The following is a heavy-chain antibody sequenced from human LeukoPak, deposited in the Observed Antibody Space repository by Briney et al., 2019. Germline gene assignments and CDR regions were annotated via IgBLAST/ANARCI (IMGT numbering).Heavy chain of an antibody. CDR3: ARGTMVRGVIRPYFDY. CDR1: GGTFSSYA. V-gene: IGHV1-69*05. D-gene: IGHD3-10*01. CDR2: IIPIFGTA. Sequence: SVKVSCKASGGTFSSYAISWVRQAPGQGLEWMGGIIPIFGTANYAQKFQGRVTITTDESTSTAYMELSSLRSEDTAVYYCARGTMVRGVIRPYFDYWGQGTLVTVSS. J-gene: IGHJ4*02.